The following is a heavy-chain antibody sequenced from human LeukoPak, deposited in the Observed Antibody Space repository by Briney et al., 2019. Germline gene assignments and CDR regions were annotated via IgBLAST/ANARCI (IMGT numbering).Heavy chain of an antibody. Sequence: PGGSLRLSCAASGFTFSSYGMSWVRQAPGKGLEWVSAISGSGGSTYYADSVKGRFTIPRDNSKNTLYLQMNSLRAEDTAVYYCAKDSVQHYYYYYMDVWGKGTTVTISS. J-gene: IGHJ6*03. CDR3: AKDSVQHYYYYYMDV. CDR2: ISGSGGST. V-gene: IGHV3-23*01. CDR1: GFTFSSYG.